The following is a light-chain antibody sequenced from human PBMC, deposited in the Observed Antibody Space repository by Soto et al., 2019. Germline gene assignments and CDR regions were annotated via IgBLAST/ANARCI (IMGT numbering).Light chain of an antibody. CDR2: DAS. CDR1: QSVGSY. CDR3: QQYDNWPPT. V-gene: IGKV3-11*01. Sequence: EIVLTQSPGTLSLSPGERATLSCRASQSVGSYLGWYQQKPGQAPRLLIYDASNRATGIPARFSGSGFGTDFTLTISSLEPEDFAVYYCQQYDNWPPTFGGGTKVDIK. J-gene: IGKJ4*01.